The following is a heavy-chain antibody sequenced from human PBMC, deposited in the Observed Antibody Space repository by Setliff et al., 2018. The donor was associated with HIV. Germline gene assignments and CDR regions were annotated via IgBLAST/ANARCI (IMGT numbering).Heavy chain of an antibody. J-gene: IGHJ3*02. CDR1: GGTLSSYA. V-gene: IGHV1-46*01. Sequence: GASVKVSCKASGGTLSSYAISWVRQAPGQGLEWMGVINPSSGDTLYAQNFQGRVTVTRDTSTSTVYMELSSLRSEDTAVYYCARGVTLVRGGRGDIWGQGTMVTVSS. CDR3: ARGVTLVRGGRGDI. D-gene: IGHD3-10*01. CDR2: INPSSGDT.